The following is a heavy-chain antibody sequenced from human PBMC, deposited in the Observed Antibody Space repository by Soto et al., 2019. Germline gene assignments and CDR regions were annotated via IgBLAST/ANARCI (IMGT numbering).Heavy chain of an antibody. V-gene: IGHV2-5*02. CDR2: IYWDDDK. CDR3: AHRLCDSSCYWDVGYFDY. Sequence: QITLKESGPTLVKPTQTLTLTCTFSGFSLSTSGVGVGWIRQPPGKALECLALIYWDDDKRYSPSLKSRLTITKDTSKNQVVLTTTNMDPVDTATYFCAHRLCDSSCYWDVGYFDYWGRGTLVTVSS. J-gene: IGHJ4*02. D-gene: IGHD3-22*01. CDR1: GFSLSTSGVG.